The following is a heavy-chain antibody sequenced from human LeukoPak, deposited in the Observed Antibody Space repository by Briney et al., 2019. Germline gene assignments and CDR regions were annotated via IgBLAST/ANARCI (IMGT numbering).Heavy chain of an antibody. CDR1: GFTFSSYA. CDR2: ISSNGGST. Sequence: PGGSLRLSCSASGFTFSSYAMHWVRQAPGKGLEYVSAISSNGGSTYYADSVKGRFTISRVNSKNTLYLQMSSLRAEDTAVYYCVIGSSSWSQVVPFDYWGQGTLVTVSS. J-gene: IGHJ4*02. CDR3: VIGSSSWSQVVPFDY. D-gene: IGHD6-13*01. V-gene: IGHV3-64D*06.